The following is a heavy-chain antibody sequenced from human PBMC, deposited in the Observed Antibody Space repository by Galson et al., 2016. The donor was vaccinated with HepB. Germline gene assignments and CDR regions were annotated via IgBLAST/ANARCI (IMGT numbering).Heavy chain of an antibody. D-gene: IGHD6-13*01. J-gene: IGHJ4*02. CDR3: ARVFSSSWFYYFDF. Sequence: YYSGITNYNPSLKSRVAISVDTSKNQFSLKLTSVTAADTAAYYCARVFSSSWFYYFDFWGQGIQVTVSS. CDR2: YYSGIT. V-gene: IGHV4-59*01.